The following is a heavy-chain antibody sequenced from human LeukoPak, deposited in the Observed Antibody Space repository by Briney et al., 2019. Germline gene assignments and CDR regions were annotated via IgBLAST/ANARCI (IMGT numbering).Heavy chain of an antibody. CDR1: GFTFSSYA. CDR2: ISGSGGST. V-gene: IGHV3-23*01. Sequence: PGGSLRLSCAASGFTFSSYAMSWVRQAPGKGLEWVSAISGSGGSTYYADSVKGRFTISRDNAKNSLYLQMNSLRAEDTAVYYCARDSHGDYVDYWGQGTLVTVSS. D-gene: IGHD4-17*01. J-gene: IGHJ4*02. CDR3: ARDSHGDYVDY.